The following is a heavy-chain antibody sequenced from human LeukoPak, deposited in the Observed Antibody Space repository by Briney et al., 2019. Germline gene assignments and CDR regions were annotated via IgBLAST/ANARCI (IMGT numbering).Heavy chain of an antibody. CDR1: GFTFSNYW. D-gene: IGHD4-17*01. J-gene: IGHJ4*02. CDR3: ARDKSYGDSEDY. CDR2: IKQGGSEK. V-gene: IGHV3-7*05. Sequence: GGSLRLSCAASGFTFSNYWMSWVRQAPGKGLEWVANIKQGGSEKYFVDSVKGRFTISRDNAKNSLFLQMNSLRVEDTAVYYCARDKSYGDSEDYWGQGTLVTVSS.